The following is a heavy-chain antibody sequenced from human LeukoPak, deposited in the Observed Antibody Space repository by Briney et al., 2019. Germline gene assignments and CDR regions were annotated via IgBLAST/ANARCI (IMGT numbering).Heavy chain of an antibody. J-gene: IGHJ6*02. D-gene: IGHD5-18*01. CDR3: AREVPGVDRIQLWPDYYGMDV. CDR1: GGTFSSYA. V-gene: IGHV1-69*13. Sequence: ASVKVSCKASGGTFSSYAISWLRQAPGQGLEWVGGIIPIFGTANYAQKFQGRVTITADESTSTAYMELSSLRSEDTAVYYCAREVPGVDRIQLWPDYYGMDVWGQGTTVTVSS. CDR2: IIPIFGTA.